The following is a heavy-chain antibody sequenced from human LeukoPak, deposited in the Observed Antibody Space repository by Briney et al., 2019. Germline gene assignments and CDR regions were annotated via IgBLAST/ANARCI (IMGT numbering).Heavy chain of an antibody. Sequence: GGSLRLSCAASGFTSSSYWMSWVRQAPGKGLEWVANIKQDGSEKYYVDSVKGRFTISRDNAKNSLYLQMNSLRAEDTAVYYCARVRYYDFWSGPYYFDYWGQGTLVTVSS. J-gene: IGHJ4*02. CDR2: IKQDGSEK. CDR3: ARVRYYDFWSGPYYFDY. V-gene: IGHV3-7*01. D-gene: IGHD3-3*01. CDR1: GFTSSSYW.